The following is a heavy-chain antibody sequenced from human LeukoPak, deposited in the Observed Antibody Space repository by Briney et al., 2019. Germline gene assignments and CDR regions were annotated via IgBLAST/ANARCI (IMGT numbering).Heavy chain of an antibody. CDR3: TTFRTC. V-gene: IGHV3-15*01. CDR2: IKSKTDAGTT. J-gene: IGHJ4*02. CDR1: GFTISNAW. Sequence: GGTLRLSCTASGFTISNAWMSWVRQAPGEGLEWVGRIKSKTDAGTTDYAAPAKSRFIISRDDSKYTLHLHMNSPKTEVTAWYYCTTFRTCWGQGSIVTVS. D-gene: IGHD1-14*01.